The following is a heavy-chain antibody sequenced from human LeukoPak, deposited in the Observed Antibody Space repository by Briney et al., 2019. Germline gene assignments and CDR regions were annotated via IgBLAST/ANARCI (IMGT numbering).Heavy chain of an antibody. CDR2: ISYDGSNK. D-gene: IGHD1-26*01. CDR3: AREWELGFDY. Sequence: PGGSLRLSCAASGFTFSSYAMHWVRQAPGKGLEWVAVISYDGSNKYYTDSVKGRFTISRDNSKHTVSLQMNSLRAEDTAVYYCAREWELGFDYWGQGTLVTVSS. J-gene: IGHJ4*02. V-gene: IGHV3-30*04. CDR1: GFTFSSYA.